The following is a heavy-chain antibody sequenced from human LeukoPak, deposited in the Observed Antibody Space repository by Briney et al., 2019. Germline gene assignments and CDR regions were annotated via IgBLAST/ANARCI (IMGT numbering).Heavy chain of an antibody. CDR2: IKSKTDGGTT. D-gene: IGHD1-7*01. CDR3: TTDIGWNYLTGKLPS. Sequence: GGSLRLSCAASGFTFSNAWMSWVRQAPGKGLEWVGRIKSKTDGGTTDYAAPVKGRFTISRDDSKNTLYLQMNSLKTEDTAVYYCTTDIGWNYLTGKLPSWGQGTLVTVSS. J-gene: IGHJ4*02. V-gene: IGHV3-15*01. CDR1: GFTFSNAW.